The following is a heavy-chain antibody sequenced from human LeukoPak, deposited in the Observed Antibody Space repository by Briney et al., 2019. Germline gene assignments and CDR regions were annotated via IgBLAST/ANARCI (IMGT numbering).Heavy chain of an antibody. Sequence: HPGGSLRLSCAASGFTFSSYWMSWVRQAPGKGLEWVANIKQDGSNKYYADSVKGRFTISRDNSKNTLYLQMNSLRAEDTAVYYCAKGYCSSTSCYTGFGTLDYWGQGTLVTVSS. CDR2: IKQDGSNK. CDR1: GFTFSSYW. D-gene: IGHD2-2*02. V-gene: IGHV3-7*01. J-gene: IGHJ4*02. CDR3: AKGYCSSTSCYTGFGTLDY.